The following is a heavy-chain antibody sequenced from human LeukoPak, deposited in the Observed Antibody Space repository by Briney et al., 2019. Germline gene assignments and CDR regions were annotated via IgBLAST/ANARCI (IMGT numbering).Heavy chain of an antibody. D-gene: IGHD6-19*01. Sequence: GGSLRLSCAASGFTLSNYWMHWVRQAPGKGPVWVSRINGDGSITNYADSVKGRFTVSRDNAKNTLYLQMNSLRVDDTAIYYCARSLGSGWSAPPDSWGQGALVIVSS. CDR2: INGDGSIT. CDR3: ARSLGSGWSAPPDS. V-gene: IGHV3-74*01. CDR1: GFTLSNYW. J-gene: IGHJ5*01.